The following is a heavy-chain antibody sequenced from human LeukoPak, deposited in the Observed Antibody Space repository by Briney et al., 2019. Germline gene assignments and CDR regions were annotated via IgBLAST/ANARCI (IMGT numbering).Heavy chain of an antibody. D-gene: IGHD3-10*01. Sequence: ASVKVSCKVSGYTLTGFSMHWVRQAPGQGLEWLGGFDPEDGETIYAQKFQGRVTLAEDTSTDTAYMELSSLRSEDTAVYYCATDIPRRVRGVVYSSFGMDVWGQGTTVTVSS. J-gene: IGHJ6*02. CDR1: GYTLTGFS. CDR2: FDPEDGET. V-gene: IGHV1-24*01. CDR3: ATDIPRRVRGVVYSSFGMDV.